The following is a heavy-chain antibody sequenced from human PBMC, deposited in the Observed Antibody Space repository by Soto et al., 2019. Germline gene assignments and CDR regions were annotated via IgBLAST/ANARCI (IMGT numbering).Heavy chain of an antibody. CDR2: IKSQTDGGAT. D-gene: IGHD6-19*01. CDR1: GFTFSYAW. CDR3: TTEMRHSSGWYGAFDI. V-gene: IGHV3-15*01. Sequence: PGGSLRLSCAASGFTFSYAWMDWVRQAPGKGLEWVGRIKSQTDGGATDYPAPVRDRFTISRDDSKNKLFLQMNSLKTADAAVDYCTTEMRHSSGWYGAFDIWGQGTMVTVSS. J-gene: IGHJ3*02.